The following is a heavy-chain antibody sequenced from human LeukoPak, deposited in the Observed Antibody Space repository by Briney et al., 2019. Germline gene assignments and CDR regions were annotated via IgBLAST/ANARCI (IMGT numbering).Heavy chain of an antibody. CDR1: GYTFNGYY. Sequence: ASVKVSCKASGYTFNGYYMHWVRQATGQGLEWMGRINPNSGGTNYAQKFQGRVTMTRDTSISTAYMELSRLRSDDTAVYYCAREKVRQSGMDVWGQGTTVNVSS. J-gene: IGHJ6*02. CDR2: INPNSGGT. V-gene: IGHV1-2*06. D-gene: IGHD2-2*01. CDR3: AREKVRQSGMDV.